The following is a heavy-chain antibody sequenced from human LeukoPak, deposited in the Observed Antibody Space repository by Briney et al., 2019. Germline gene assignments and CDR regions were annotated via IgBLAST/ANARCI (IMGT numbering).Heavy chain of an antibody. D-gene: IGHD3-10*01. CDR1: RFTFSSYA. V-gene: IGHV3-23*01. J-gene: IGHJ4*02. Sequence: GGSLRLSHAASRFTFSSYAMSWVRQAPGKGLEWVSAISGSTISTYYADSVKGRFTISRDNSKNTLYLQMNSLRAEDTALYYCAKVTEQYREVSIFDSWGQGTQVTVSS. CDR2: ISGSTIST. CDR3: AKVTEQYREVSIFDS.